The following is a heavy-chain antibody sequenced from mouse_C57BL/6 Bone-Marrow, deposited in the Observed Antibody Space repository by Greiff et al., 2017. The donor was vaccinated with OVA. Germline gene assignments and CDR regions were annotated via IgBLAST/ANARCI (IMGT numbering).Heavy chain of an antibody. V-gene: IGHV1-64*01. CDR1: GYTFTSYW. CDR2: IHPNSGST. CDR3: ARWENYYSIPFAY. D-gene: IGHD2-5*01. Sequence: QVQLKQPGAELVKPGASVKLSCKASGYTFTSYWMHWVKQRPGQGLEWIGMIHPNSGSTNYNEKFKSKATLTVDKSSSTAYMQLSSLTSEDSAVYYCARWENYYSIPFAYWGQGTLVTVSA. J-gene: IGHJ3*01.